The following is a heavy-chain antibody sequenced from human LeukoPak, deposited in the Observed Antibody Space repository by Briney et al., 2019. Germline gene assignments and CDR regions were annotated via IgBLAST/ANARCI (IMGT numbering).Heavy chain of an antibody. CDR2: IKQDGSEK. V-gene: IGHV3-7*01. Sequence: GGSLRLSCAASGFTFSSYWMSWVRQAPGKGLEWVANIKQDGSEKYYVDSVKGRFTISRDNAKNSLYLQMNSLRAEDTAVYYCARGVAAAGSDLFDYWGQGTLVTVSS. CDR3: ARGVAAAGSDLFDY. D-gene: IGHD6-13*01. CDR1: GFTFSSYW. J-gene: IGHJ4*02.